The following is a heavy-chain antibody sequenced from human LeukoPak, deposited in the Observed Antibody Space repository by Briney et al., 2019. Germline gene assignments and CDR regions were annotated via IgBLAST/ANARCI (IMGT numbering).Heavy chain of an antibody. Sequence: SSVTESCKASGYTFTSYDINWVRQATGQGLEGMGWMNPNSGNTGYAQNLQGRVTMTRNNSVSTAYMELSSLRYEATAVYYCARFPYSSGSYFGKRAPGLHLRPAGMDVWGQGTTVTVSS. V-gene: IGHV1-8*01. D-gene: IGHD3-10*01. J-gene: IGHJ6*02. CDR1: GYTFTSYD. CDR3: ARFPYSSGSYFGKRAPGLHLRPAGMDV. CDR2: MNPNSGNT.